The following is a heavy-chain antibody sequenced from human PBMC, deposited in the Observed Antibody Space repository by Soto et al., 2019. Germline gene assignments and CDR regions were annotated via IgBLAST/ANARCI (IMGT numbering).Heavy chain of an antibody. J-gene: IGHJ6*02. Sequence: ASVKVSCKASGYTFTSYDINWVRQATGQGLEWMGWMNPNSGNTGYAQKFQGRVTMTRNTSISTAYMELSSLRSEDTAVYYCARGADYDFWSGYYYGTDVRGQATTVTVSS. CDR1: GYTFTSYD. D-gene: IGHD3-3*01. CDR2: MNPNSGNT. V-gene: IGHV1-8*01. CDR3: ARGADYDFWSGYYYGTDV.